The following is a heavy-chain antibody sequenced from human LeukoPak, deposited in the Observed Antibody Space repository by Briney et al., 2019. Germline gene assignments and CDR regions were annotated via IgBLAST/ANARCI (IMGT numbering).Heavy chain of an antibody. CDR1: GCTFRGSA. J-gene: IGHJ6*03. CDR2: IKSKGNSYAT. V-gene: IGHV3-73*01. D-gene: IGHD2-21*01. Sequence: GGAVRLSCAACGCTFRGSAMHGVRQASGRGREGVGRIKSKGNSYATAYAASVKGRFTISRDDSTNTAYMQMNSLKTEDTAVYYCTSQAYCGGDCYPGSYYYMDVWGKGTTVTVSS. CDR3: TSQAYCGGDCYPGSYYYMDV.